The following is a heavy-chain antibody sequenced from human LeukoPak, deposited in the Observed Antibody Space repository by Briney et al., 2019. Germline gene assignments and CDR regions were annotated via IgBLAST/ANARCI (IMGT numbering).Heavy chain of an antibody. CDR2: IYYSGST. D-gene: IGHD3-22*01. Sequence: PSETLSLTCTVSGGSISSYYWSWIRQPPGKGLEWSGYIYYSGSTNYNPPLKSRVTISVDTSKNQFSLKLSSVTAADTAVYYCARAMIVQAFDIWGQGTLVTVSS. CDR1: GGSISSYY. V-gene: IGHV4-59*01. J-gene: IGHJ3*02. CDR3: ARAMIVQAFDI.